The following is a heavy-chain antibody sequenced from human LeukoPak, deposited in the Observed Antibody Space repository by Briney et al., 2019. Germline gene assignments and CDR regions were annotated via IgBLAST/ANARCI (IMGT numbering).Heavy chain of an antibody. D-gene: IGHD6-6*01. V-gene: IGHV1-8*03. CDR2: MNPKSGDT. CDR3: ARVVAARLILGWFDP. CDR1: GYIFIDYE. J-gene: IGHJ5*02. Sequence: ASVKVSCKASGYIFIDYEINWVRQATGQGLEWMGWMNPKSGDTGYEQKFQGRVTITADESTSTAYMELSSLRSEDTAVYYCARVVAARLILGWFDPWGQGTLVTVSS.